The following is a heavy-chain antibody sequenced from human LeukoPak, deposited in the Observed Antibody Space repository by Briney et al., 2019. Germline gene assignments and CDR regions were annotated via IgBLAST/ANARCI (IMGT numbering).Heavy chain of an antibody. J-gene: IGHJ4*02. V-gene: IGHV1-69*13. CDR2: IIPIFGTA. D-gene: IGHD3-22*01. CDR3: ARVDRDYYDSSGYYYFDY. CDR1: GGTFSSYA. Sequence: SVKVSCKASGGTFSSYAISWVRQAPGQGLEWMGGIIPIFGTANYAQKFQGRVTITADESTSTAYMELSSLRSEDTAVYYCARVDRDYYDSSGYYYFDYWGQGTLVTVSS.